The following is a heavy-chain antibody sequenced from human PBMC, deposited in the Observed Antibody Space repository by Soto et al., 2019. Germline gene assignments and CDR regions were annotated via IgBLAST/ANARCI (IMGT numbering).Heavy chain of an antibody. CDR3: ARGTDYYGSVPDDQENYYYYYMDV. Sequence: GGSLRLSCAASGFTVSSNYMSWVRQAPGKGLEWVSVIYSGGSTYYADSVKGRFTISRHNSKNTLYLQRNSLRAEETAVYYCARGTDYYGSVPDDQENYYYYYMDVWGKGTTVTVSS. CDR1: GFTVSSNY. J-gene: IGHJ6*03. D-gene: IGHD3-10*01. V-gene: IGHV3-53*04. CDR2: IYSGGST.